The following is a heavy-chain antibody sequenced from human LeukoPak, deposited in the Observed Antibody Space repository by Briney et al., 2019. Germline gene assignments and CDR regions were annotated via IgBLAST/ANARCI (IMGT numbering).Heavy chain of an antibody. CDR2: INPNSGGT. V-gene: IGHV1-2*02. CDR1: GYTFTGYY. Sequence: ASVKVSCKASGYTFTGYYMHWVRQAPGQGLEWMGWINPNSGGTNYAQKFQGRVTMTRDTSISTAYMELSRLRSDDTAVYYCARDARGVVIPYGMDVWGQGTTVTVSS. CDR3: ARDARGVVIPYGMDV. D-gene: IGHD2-21*01. J-gene: IGHJ6*02.